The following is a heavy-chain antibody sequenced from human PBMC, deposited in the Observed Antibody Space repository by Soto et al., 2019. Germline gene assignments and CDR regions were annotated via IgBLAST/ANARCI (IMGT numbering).Heavy chain of an antibody. D-gene: IGHD3-22*01. CDR3: ARQGHYYSSTGYYPCDY. V-gene: IGHV1-46*01. CDR2: INPSGGST. CDR1: GYTFTSYY. Sequence: GASVKVSCKASGYTFTSYYMHWVRQAPGQGLEWMGIINPSGGSTSYAQKFQGRVTMTRDTSTSTVYMELSSLRSEDMAVYSCARQGHYYSSTGYYPCDYWDQRTMVTVSS. J-gene: IGHJ4*02.